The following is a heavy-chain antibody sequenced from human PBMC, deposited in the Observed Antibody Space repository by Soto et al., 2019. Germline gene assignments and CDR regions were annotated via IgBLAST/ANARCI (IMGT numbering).Heavy chain of an antibody. J-gene: IGHJ4*02. Sequence: EVQLVESGGGLVQPGGSLRLSCAASGFTVSSNSMNWVRQAPGKGLEWVSVIYSGGSTFYADSVKGRFTISRDNSKNTLYLQMNSLRAEDTAVYYCARGNPDIVLMMYYFDYWGQGTLVTVSS. CDR2: IYSGGST. V-gene: IGHV3-66*01. D-gene: IGHD2-8*01. CDR3: ARGNPDIVLMMYYFDY. CDR1: GFTVSSNS.